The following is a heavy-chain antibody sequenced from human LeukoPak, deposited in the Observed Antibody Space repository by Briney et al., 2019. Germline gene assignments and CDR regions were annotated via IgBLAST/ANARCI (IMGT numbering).Heavy chain of an antibody. D-gene: IGHD3-10*01. Sequence: ASVKVSCKASGYTFTSYAMHWVRQAPGQRLEWMGWINAGNGNTKYSQKFQGRVTITRDTSASTAYMELSSLRSEDTAVYYCATDRAKPYYYYGMDVWGQGTTVTVSS. V-gene: IGHV1-3*01. J-gene: IGHJ6*02. CDR1: GYTFTSYA. CDR2: INAGNGNT. CDR3: ATDRAKPYYYYGMDV.